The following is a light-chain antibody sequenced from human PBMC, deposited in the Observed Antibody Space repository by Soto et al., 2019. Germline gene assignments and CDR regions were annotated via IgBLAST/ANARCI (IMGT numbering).Light chain of an antibody. V-gene: IGKV3-11*01. J-gene: IGKJ5*01. CDR3: QQRSDWPPIT. CDR1: QSFRGL. Sequence: EIVLPQSPATLSLSPGERATLSCRASQSFRGLLAWYQQNPGQAPRLLIYDASNRATGIPARFSGSGSGTDFTLTISSLEPEDFAVYYCQQRSDWPPITFGQGTRLGIK. CDR2: DAS.